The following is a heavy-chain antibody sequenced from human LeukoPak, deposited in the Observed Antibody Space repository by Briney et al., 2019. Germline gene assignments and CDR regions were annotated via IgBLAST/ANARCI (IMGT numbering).Heavy chain of an antibody. CDR1: GFTVSSNY. V-gene: IGHV3-53*01. Sequence: HPGGSLRLSCAASGFTVSSNYLSWVRQAPGKGLEWVSIIYGAGNTNYADSVRGRFTISRDNSKNTLYLQMNSLRAEDTAVYYCTTHAGHTSYELLNFDFWGQGTPVTVSS. CDR2: IYGAGNT. D-gene: IGHD2-15*01. J-gene: IGHJ4*02. CDR3: TTHAGHTSYELLNFDF.